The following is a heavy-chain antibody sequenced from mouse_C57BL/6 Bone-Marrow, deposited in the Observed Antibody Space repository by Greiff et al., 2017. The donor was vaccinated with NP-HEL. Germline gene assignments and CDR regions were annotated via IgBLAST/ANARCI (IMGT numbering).Heavy chain of an antibody. CDR3: ARRDSKGYYFDY. CDR2: INPNNGGT. CDR1: GYTFTDYN. Sequence: VQLKQSGPELVKPGASVKIPCKASGYTFTDYNMDWVKQSHGKSLEWIGDINPNNGGTIYNQKFKGKATLTVDKSSSTAYMELRSLTSEDTAVYYCARRDSKGYYFDYWGQGTTLTVSS. J-gene: IGHJ2*01. D-gene: IGHD2-5*01. V-gene: IGHV1-18*01.